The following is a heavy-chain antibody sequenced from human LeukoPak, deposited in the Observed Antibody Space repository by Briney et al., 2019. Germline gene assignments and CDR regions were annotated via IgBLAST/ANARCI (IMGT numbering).Heavy chain of an antibody. D-gene: IGHD3-10*01. Sequence: GGSLRLSCAASGFTFSSYGMQWVRQAPGKGLEWLAVISYDGSNKYYADSVKGRFTISRDNSKNTLDLQMNSLRAEDTAVYYCAKGGVRGVVYFDYWGQGTLVTVSS. CDR2: ISYDGSNK. CDR3: AKGGVRGVVYFDY. CDR1: GFTFSSYG. J-gene: IGHJ4*02. V-gene: IGHV3-30*18.